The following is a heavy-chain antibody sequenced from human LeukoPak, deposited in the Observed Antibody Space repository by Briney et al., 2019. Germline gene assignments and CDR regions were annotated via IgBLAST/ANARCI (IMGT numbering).Heavy chain of an antibody. Sequence: PSETLSLTCAIYGGSFSGYTWSWVRQAPGKGLEWVGRIKSKTDGGTTDYAAPVKGRFTISRDDSKNTLYLQMNSLKTEDTAVYYCTRNYYDSSGRDYWGQGTLVTVSS. J-gene: IGHJ4*02. D-gene: IGHD3-22*01. CDR3: TRNYYDSSGRDY. V-gene: IGHV3-15*01. CDR1: GGSFSGYT. CDR2: IKSKTDGGTT.